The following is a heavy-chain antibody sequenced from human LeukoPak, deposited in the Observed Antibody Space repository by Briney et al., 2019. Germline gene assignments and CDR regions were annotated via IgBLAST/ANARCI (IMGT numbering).Heavy chain of an antibody. CDR2: ISSSSIYI. CDR3: ARDDSSIAARLDH. CDR1: GFTFSSYS. J-gene: IGHJ5*02. D-gene: IGHD6-6*01. V-gene: IGHV3-21*01. Sequence: GGSLRLFCAASGFTFSSYSMNWVRQAPGKGLEWVSSISSSSIYIYYVDSVKGRFTISRDNAKNSLYLQMNSLRAEDTAVYYCARDDSSIAARLDHWGQGTLVTVSS.